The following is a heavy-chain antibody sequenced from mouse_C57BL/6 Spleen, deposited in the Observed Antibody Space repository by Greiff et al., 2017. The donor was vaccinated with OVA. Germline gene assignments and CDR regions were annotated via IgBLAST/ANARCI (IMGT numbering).Heavy chain of an antibody. CDR3: ARDYDYDGGTGFDY. CDR2: ISYDGSN. Sequence: DVHLVESGPGLVKPSQSLSLTCSVTGYSITSGYYWNWIRQFPGNKLEWMGYISYDGSNNYNPSLKNRISITRDTSKNQFFLKLNSVTTEDTATYYCARDYDYDGGTGFDYWGQGTTLTVSS. D-gene: IGHD2-4*01. J-gene: IGHJ2*01. V-gene: IGHV3-6*01. CDR1: GYSITSGYY.